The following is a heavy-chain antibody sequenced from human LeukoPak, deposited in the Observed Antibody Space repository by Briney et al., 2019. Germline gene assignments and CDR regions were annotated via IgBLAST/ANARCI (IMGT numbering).Heavy chain of an antibody. CDR2: IHNNGDI. D-gene: IGHD3-22*01. CDR3: GRWGYFDSGNYFVVDY. V-gene: IGHV4-59*01. CDR1: GDSIRSYY. Sequence: SETLSLTCIVSGDSIRSYYWNWIRQAPGKALEWIGHIHNNGDIAYIFSLKSRVTISMDTSKNQFSLKLSSVTAADTAVYYCGRWGYFDSGNYFVVDYWGQGTVVTVSS. J-gene: IGHJ4*02.